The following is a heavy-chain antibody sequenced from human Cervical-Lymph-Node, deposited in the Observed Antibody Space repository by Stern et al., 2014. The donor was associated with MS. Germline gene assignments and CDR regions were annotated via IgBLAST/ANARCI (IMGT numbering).Heavy chain of an antibody. D-gene: IGHD6-19*01. CDR2: IYWDDDK. CDR3: ARKEQWLGTFDY. V-gene: IGHV2-5*02. J-gene: IGHJ4*02. Sequence: ESGPTLVKPTQTLTLTCTFSGFSLSTSGVGVGWIRQPPGKALEWLALIYWDDDKRNSPSLKSRLTITKDTSKNQVVLTMTNRDPVDTATYYCARKEQWLGTFDYWGQGTLVTVSS. CDR1: GFSLSTSGVG.